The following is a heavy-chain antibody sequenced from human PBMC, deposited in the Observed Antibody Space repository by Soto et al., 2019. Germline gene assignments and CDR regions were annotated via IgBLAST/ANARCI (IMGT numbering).Heavy chain of an antibody. CDR3: AREGYDILTGYSIYYYYYYMDL. D-gene: IGHD3-9*01. CDR2: IKQDGSEK. Sequence: GGSLRLSCAASGFTFSSYWMSWVRQAPGKGLEWVANIKQDGSEKYYVDSVKGRFTISRDNAKNSLYLQMNSLRAEDTAVYYCAREGYDILTGYSIYYYYYYMDLWGKGTTVTVSS. CDR1: GFTFSSYW. V-gene: IGHV3-7*01. J-gene: IGHJ6*03.